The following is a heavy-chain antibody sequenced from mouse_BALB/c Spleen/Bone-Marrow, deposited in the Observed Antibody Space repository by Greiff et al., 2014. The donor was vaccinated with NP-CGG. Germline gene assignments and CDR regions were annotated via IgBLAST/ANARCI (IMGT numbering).Heavy chain of an antibody. CDR1: GFTFTDYY. J-gene: IGHJ1*01. V-gene: IGHV7-3*02. CDR3: ARGENVGIYWYFDV. CDR2: IRNKANGYTT. Sequence: EVQLVESGGGLVQPGGSLRLSCAASGFTFTDYYMSWVRQPPGKALEWLGFIRNKANGYTTYYSASVKGRFTISRDNSQSILYLQMNTLRAEDSATYYCARGENVGIYWYFDVWGAGTTVTVSS.